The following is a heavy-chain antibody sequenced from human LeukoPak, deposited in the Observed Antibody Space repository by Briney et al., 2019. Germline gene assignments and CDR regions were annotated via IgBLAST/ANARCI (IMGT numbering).Heavy chain of an antibody. J-gene: IGHJ6*03. V-gene: IGHV3-23*01. D-gene: IGHD1-1*01. CDR3: ARSTVGCGNNCGFHYYSIDV. Sequence: GGSLTLPCAASGFTFSSYAIAWVRQAPGTGLEWVSSINGDGSHRYYADSVKGRFTISRDNSKNTVNLQMNSLRAEDTAIYYCARSTVGCGNNCGFHYYSIDVWGKGTTVTVSS. CDR1: GFTFSSYA. CDR2: INGDGSHR.